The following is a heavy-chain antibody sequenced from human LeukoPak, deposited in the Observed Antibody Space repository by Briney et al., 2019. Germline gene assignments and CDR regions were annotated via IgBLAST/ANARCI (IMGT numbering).Heavy chain of an antibody. CDR2: ITSSSSYT. D-gene: IGHD1-14*01. J-gene: IGHJ4*02. Sequence: GGSLRLSCAASGFTFSDYYMTWIRQAPGKRLEWVSSITSSSSYTFYADSVKGRFTISRDNAKNSLYLHINSLRAEDTAVYYCVKDNPLDYWGQGTLVIVSS. CDR1: GFTFSDYY. CDR3: VKDNPLDY. V-gene: IGHV3-11*06.